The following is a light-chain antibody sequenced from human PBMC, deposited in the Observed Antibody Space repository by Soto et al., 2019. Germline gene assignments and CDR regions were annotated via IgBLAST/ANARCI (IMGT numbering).Light chain of an antibody. J-gene: IGLJ2*01. V-gene: IGLV1-40*01. CDR1: SSNIGAGYD. CDR2: GNT. CDR3: QSWDTSLSGSG. Sequence: QSVLTQPPSVSGAPGQRVTISCTGSSSNIGAGYDVNWYQQLPGTAPKLLIYGNTNRPSGVPDRFSGSKSGTSGSLAISGLQTEDEADYYCQSWDTSLSGSGFGGGTKLTVL.